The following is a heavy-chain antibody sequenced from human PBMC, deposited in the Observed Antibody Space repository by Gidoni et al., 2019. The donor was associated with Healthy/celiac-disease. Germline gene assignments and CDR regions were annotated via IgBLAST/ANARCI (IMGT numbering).Heavy chain of an antibody. D-gene: IGHD3-3*01. CDR1: GGSIRSSRYN. Sequence: QLQLQESGHGLGKPSETLPLTCTVSGGSIRSSRYNWGWIRQPPGKGLEWIGRISYRGSASYNPSLKSRVPISVDASKNLFSLKLSSVPAADTAVYYCARGVGITIFGVVIIVQKVVWGRGTTVTVSS. J-gene: IGHJ6*02. V-gene: IGHV4-39*01. CDR3: ARGVGITIFGVVIIVQKVV. CDR2: ISYRGSA.